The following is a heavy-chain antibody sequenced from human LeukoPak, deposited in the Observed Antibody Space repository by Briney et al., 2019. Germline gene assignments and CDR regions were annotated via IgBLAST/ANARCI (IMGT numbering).Heavy chain of an antibody. J-gene: IGHJ5*02. CDR2: INSDGSST. CDR3: ARDPYDILTGYYVSGNWFDP. V-gene: IGHV3-74*01. CDR1: GFTFSSYW. D-gene: IGHD3-9*01. Sequence: GGSPRLSCAASGFTFSSYWMHWVRQAPGKGLVWVSRINSDGSSTSYADSVKGRFTISRDNAKNTLYLQMNSLRAEDTAVYYCARDPYDILTGYYVSGNWFDPWGQGTLVTVSS.